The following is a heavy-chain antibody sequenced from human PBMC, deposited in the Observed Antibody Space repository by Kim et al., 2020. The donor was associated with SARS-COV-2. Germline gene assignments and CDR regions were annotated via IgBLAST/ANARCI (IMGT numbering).Heavy chain of an antibody. V-gene: IGHV5-51*01. CDR3: ARQRLRKEVRGVIDFDY. D-gene: IGHD3-10*01. J-gene: IGHJ4*02. CDR1: GYSFTSYW. Sequence: GESLKISCKGSGYSFTSYWIGWVRQMPGKGLEWMGIIYPGDSDTRYSPSFQGQVTIPADKSISTAYLQWSSLKASDTAMYYCARQRLRKEVRGVIDFDYWGQGTLVTVSS. CDR2: IYPGDSDT.